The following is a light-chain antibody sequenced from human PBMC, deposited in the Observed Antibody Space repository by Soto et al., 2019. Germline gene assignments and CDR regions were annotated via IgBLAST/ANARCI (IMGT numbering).Light chain of an antibody. CDR2: ASS. Sequence: DIQMTQSPSSLSASVGDRVTITCRASQPISKNLNWYQQRPGKPPNLLIYASSSLQRGVPPRFSGGGSGTEFTLTITSLQPEDFATYYCQQTDSTPITFGQGTRLEMK. CDR1: QPISKN. CDR3: QQTDSTPIT. V-gene: IGKV1-39*01. J-gene: IGKJ5*01.